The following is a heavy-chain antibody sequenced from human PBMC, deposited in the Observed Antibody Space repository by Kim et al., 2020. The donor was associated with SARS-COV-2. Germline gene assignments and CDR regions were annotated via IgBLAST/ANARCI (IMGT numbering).Heavy chain of an antibody. V-gene: IGHV3-30*18. Sequence: GGSLRLSCAASGFTFSSYGMHWVRQAPGKRLDWVALISYDGSNKYYADSVKGRFTISRDNSKSTLYLQMNNLTSEDTAVYYCAKASSREQWLVKGWGQGTTVSVSS. CDR2: ISYDGSNK. CDR3: AKASSREQWLVKG. CDR1: GFTFSSYG. J-gene: IGHJ6*02. D-gene: IGHD6-19*01.